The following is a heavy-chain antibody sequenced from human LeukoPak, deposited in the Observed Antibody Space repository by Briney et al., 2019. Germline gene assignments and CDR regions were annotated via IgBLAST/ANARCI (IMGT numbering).Heavy chain of an antibody. J-gene: IGHJ5*02. Sequence: PGGSLRLSCAASGFTFSSYEMNWVRQAPGEGLEWIAHMDSSGSNIDYADSVKGRFTISRDNAKTSLYLQMNSLRAEDTAVYYCARGITLVRKTWFDPWGQGTLVTVSS. CDR2: MDSSGSNI. V-gene: IGHV3-48*03. CDR3: ARGITLVRKTWFDP. D-gene: IGHD3-10*01. CDR1: GFTFSSYE.